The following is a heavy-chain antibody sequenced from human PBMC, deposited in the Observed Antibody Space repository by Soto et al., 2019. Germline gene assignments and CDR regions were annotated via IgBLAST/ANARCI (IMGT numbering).Heavy chain of an antibody. J-gene: IGHJ4*02. CDR2: IYNDGTYS. D-gene: IGHD3-10*01. CDR1: GFIFKVYW. CDR3: TRGPRPISTGTGAY. Sequence: GGSLRLSCAASGFIFKVYWMHWVRQSPGKGLVWISRIYNDGTYSDYADSVRGRFTISRDNVNDTLYLQMNNLRAEDSGLYYCTRGPRPISTGTGAYWGQGTQVTVSS. V-gene: IGHV3-74*01.